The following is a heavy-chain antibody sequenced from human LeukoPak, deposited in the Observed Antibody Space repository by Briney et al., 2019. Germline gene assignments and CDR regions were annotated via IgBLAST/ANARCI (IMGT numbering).Heavy chain of an antibody. J-gene: IGHJ4*02. Sequence: ASLKVSCKASGYTFTGSYIHWMRQAPGQGLEWMGWINPNSGGTKYAQKFQGRVTVTRDTSTSTAYLELSGLRDDDTAVYYCARAAYCTKGVCINFDLWGQGTLVTVSS. CDR3: ARAAYCTKGVCINFDL. V-gene: IGHV1-2*02. CDR2: INPNSGGT. CDR1: GYTFTGSY. D-gene: IGHD2-8*01.